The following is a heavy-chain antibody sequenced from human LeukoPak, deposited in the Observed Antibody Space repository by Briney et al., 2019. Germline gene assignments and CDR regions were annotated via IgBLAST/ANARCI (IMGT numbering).Heavy chain of an antibody. V-gene: IGHV1-2*02. J-gene: IGHJ4*02. CDR2: INPSNGDT. Sequence: ASVKVSCNPSGHTFTDSYIHWVRQAPAVGLQWMGWINPSNGDTHYAEVFQGRVTMTRDTSIRTAYMELTGLTTDDTAVYYCARSPIGASAYWGRGTLVTVSS. CDR3: ARSPIGASAY. D-gene: IGHD3-10*01. CDR1: GHTFTDSY.